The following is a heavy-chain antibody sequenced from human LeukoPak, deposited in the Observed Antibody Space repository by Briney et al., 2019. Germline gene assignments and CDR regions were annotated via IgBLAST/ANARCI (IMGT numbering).Heavy chain of an antibody. J-gene: IGHJ4*02. D-gene: IGHD5-18*01. Sequence: GGSLRLSCAASGFTLSEYNMRWVRQPPGKGLEWAYYISSSSSTIYYADSVKGRFTISRDNAKNSLFLQMNSLRAEDTAVYYCARAYSGYTYGYYYWGQGTLVTVSS. CDR2: ISSSSSTI. CDR1: GFTLSEYN. V-gene: IGHV3-48*01. CDR3: ARAYSGYTYGYYY.